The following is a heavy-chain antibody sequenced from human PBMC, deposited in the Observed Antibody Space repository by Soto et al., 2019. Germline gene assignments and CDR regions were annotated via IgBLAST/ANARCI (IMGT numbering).Heavy chain of an antibody. Sequence: PSVKVSCKASGYTFTSYGISWVRQAPGQGLEWMGWVSAYNGNTNYAQKLQGRVTMTTDTSTSTAYMELRSLRSDDTAVYYCARVAAVAGNDAFDIWGQGTMVTVS. CDR2: VSAYNGNT. D-gene: IGHD6-19*01. J-gene: IGHJ3*02. V-gene: IGHV1-18*04. CDR1: GYTFTSYG. CDR3: ARVAAVAGNDAFDI.